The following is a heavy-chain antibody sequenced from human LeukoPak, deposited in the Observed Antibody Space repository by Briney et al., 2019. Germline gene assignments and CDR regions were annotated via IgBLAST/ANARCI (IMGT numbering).Heavy chain of an antibody. V-gene: IGHV3-48*01. J-gene: IGHJ3*02. CDR2: ISSSSSTI. D-gene: IGHD4-17*01. CDR1: GFTFSSYS. CDR3: ARDYGDYEVHAFDI. Sequence: QAGGSLRLSCAASGFTFSSYSMNWVRQAPGKGLEWVSYISSSSSTIYYADSVKGRFTISRDNAKNSLYLQMNSLRAEDTAVYYCARDYGDYEVHAFDIWGQGTMVTVSS.